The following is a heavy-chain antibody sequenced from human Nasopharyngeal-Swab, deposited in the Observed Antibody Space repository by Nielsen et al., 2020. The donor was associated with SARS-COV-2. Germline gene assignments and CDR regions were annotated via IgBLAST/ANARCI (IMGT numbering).Heavy chain of an antibody. D-gene: IGHD3-3*01. CDR1: GYSFRSYG. CDR2: ISVYNADT. Sequence: ASAKVSCKASGYSFRSYGINWVRQAPGQGLEWMGWISVYNADTNYAQKLQGRVSMTTDTSTSTAYMELRSLRSDDTAVYYCARDIEEWLVVPPLSFDYWGQGTLVTVSS. CDR3: ARDIEEWLVVPPLSFDY. V-gene: IGHV1-18*01. J-gene: IGHJ4*02.